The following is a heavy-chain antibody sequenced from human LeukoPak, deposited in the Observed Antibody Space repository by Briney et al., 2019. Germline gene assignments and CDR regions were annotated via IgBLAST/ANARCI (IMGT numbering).Heavy chain of an antibody. J-gene: IGHJ4*02. CDR3: AKDYYDSSGSPDY. CDR2: IWYDGSNK. D-gene: IGHD3-22*01. Sequence: GALRLSFAGFGFTFSRYGMHRVRQAPGKGPGWVAVIWYDGSNKYYADSVKGRFTISRDNSKNTLYLQMNSLRAEDTAVYYCAKDYYDSSGSPDYWGQGTLVTVSS. CDR1: GFTFSRYG. V-gene: IGHV3-33*06.